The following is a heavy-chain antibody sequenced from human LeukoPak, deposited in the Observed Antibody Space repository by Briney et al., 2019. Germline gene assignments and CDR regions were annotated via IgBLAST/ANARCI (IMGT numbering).Heavy chain of an antibody. V-gene: IGHV3-23*01. J-gene: IGHJ6*02. CDR2: ISGSGGST. D-gene: IGHD6-19*01. CDR3: AKDRSGGGDYYFGMDV. Sequence: GGSLGLSCAASGLTFSSYAMSWVRQAPGKGLEWVSSISGSGGSTYYADSVKGRFTISRDNSQNTLYLQMNSLRAEDTAVYYCAKDRSGGGDYYFGMDVWGPGTTVTVSS. CDR1: GLTFSSYA.